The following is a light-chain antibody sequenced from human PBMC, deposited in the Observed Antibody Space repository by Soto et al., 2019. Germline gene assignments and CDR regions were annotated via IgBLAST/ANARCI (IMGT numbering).Light chain of an antibody. CDR3: QQSYSTLWT. V-gene: IGKV1-39*01. Sequence: DIQMTQSPSSLSASVGDRVTITCRASQSISSYLNWYQQRPGKAPKLLIFDASSLQSGVPSRFSGSGSGTDFTLTISSLQPEDSATYYCQQSYSTLWTFGQGTKVDIK. CDR1: QSISSY. CDR2: DAS. J-gene: IGKJ1*01.